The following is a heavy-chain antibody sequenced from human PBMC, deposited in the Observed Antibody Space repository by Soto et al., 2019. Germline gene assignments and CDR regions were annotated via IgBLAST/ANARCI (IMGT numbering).Heavy chain of an antibody. CDR1: GGSISTYY. CDR3: AGTYYDSELGAFDM. D-gene: IGHD3-22*01. CDR2: VYYSGST. Sequence: QVQLQESGPGLVKPSETLSLTCTVSGGSISTYYWSWIRQPPGKRLEWIGNVYYSGSTTYNPPLKSRVTISVDTSRNQFSLMLTSVTAADTTVYYCAGTYYDSELGAFDMWGQGTMVSFSS. V-gene: IGHV4-59*08. J-gene: IGHJ3*02.